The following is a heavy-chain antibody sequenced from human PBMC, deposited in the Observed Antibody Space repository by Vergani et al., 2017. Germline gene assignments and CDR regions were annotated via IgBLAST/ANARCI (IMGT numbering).Heavy chain of an antibody. CDR3: AKDVGYYGSGSYSGGYMDV. Sequence: EVQLVESGGGLVQPGRSLRLSCAASGFTFDDYAMHWVRQAPGKGLEWVSGISGSGGSTYYADSVKGRFTISRDNSKNTLYLQMNSLRAEDTAVYYCAKDVGYYGSGSYSGGYMDVWGKGTTVTVSS. CDR2: ISGSGGST. V-gene: IGHV3-23*04. D-gene: IGHD3-10*01. CDR1: GFTFDDYA. J-gene: IGHJ6*03.